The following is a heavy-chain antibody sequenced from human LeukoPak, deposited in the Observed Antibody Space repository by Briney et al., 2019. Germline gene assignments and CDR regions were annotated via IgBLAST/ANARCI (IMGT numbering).Heavy chain of an antibody. CDR3: ARSTASLDS. CDR1: GFTFSNYW. CDR2: IKQDESEK. D-gene: IGHD5/OR15-5a*01. Sequence: GGSLRLSCAASGFTFSNYWMTWVRQAPGKGLEWVANIKQDESEKYYLDSVKGRFTISRDNAKKSLFLQMNSLRAEDTAVYYCARSTASLDSWGQGTLVTVSS. J-gene: IGHJ4*02. V-gene: IGHV3-7*01.